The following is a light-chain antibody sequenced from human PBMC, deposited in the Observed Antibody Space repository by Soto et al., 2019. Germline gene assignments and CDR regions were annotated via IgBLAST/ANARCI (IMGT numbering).Light chain of an antibody. Sequence: DIQMTQSPSTLSGSVGDRVTITCRANSGVANNLHWYQQKSGRVPKLLIYAASSLQGGVPSRFSGRGSGTDFSLTISSLRLEDFATYFCQQSHTLPFTFGGGTKV. V-gene: IGKV1-39*01. CDR2: AAS. J-gene: IGKJ4*01. CDR3: QQSHTLPFT. CDR1: SGVANN.